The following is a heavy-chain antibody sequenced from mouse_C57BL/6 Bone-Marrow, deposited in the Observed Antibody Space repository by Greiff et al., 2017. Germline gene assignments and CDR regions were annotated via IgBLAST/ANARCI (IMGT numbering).Heavy chain of an antibody. CDR3: ARLGLY. V-gene: IGHV5-6*01. Sequence: EVQVVESGGDLVKPGGSLKLSCAASGFTFSSYGMSWVRQTPDKRLEWVATISSGGSYTYYPDSVKGRFTISRDNAKHTLYLQMSSLKSEDTAMYYCARLGLYWGQGTLVTVSA. J-gene: IGHJ3*01. CDR2: ISSGGSYT. D-gene: IGHD4-1*01. CDR1: GFTFSSYG.